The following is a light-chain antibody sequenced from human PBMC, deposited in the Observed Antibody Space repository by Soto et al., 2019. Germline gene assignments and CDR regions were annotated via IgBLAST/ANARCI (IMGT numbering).Light chain of an antibody. J-gene: IGLJ2*01. V-gene: IGLV2-14*01. CDR3: SSYTSSSTLGYVV. Sequence: QSALTQPASVSGSPGQSITISCTGTSSDVGGYNYVSWYQQHPGKAPKLMIYDVSNRPSGVSNRLSGYKSGNTASLTISGLQAEDEADYCCSSYTSSSTLGYVVFGGGTKLTVL. CDR1: SSDVGGYNY. CDR2: DVS.